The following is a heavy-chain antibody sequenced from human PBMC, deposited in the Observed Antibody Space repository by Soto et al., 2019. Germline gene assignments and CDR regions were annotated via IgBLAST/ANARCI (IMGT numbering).Heavy chain of an antibody. CDR1: GLTFSNAW. CDR2: IKNKANGGTS. J-gene: IGHJ3*02. Sequence: GGSLRLSCSASGLTFSNAWMDWVRQAPGRGLEWVGRIKNKANGGTSDYPAPVKGRFTISRDDSKNQMYLQMDSLETEDTAVYYCTKEMRHSNGWYGDFDIWGQGTTVTVSS. D-gene: IGHD6-19*01. CDR3: TKEMRHSNGWYGDFDI. V-gene: IGHV3-15*01.